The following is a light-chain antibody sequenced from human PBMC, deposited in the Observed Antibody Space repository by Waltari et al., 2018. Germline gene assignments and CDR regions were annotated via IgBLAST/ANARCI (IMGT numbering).Light chain of an antibody. Sequence: QSVLTQPPSASGTPGQRVTISCSGSSSNIGSNYVYWYQQLPGTAPKLLIYRNNRRPSGVPVRCSGSKSGTSASLAISGLRSEDEADYYCAAWDDSLSGVVFGGGTKLTVL. J-gene: IGLJ2*01. V-gene: IGLV1-47*01. CDR2: RNN. CDR3: AAWDDSLSGVV. CDR1: SSNIGSNY.